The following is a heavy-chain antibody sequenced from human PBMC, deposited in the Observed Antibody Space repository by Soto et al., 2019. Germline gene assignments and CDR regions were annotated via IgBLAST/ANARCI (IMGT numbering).Heavy chain of an antibody. D-gene: IGHD1-20*01. CDR1: GFTFSSYA. J-gene: IGHJ6*03. CDR3: AKGITGTVNYYYYYMDV. CDR2: ISGSGGST. Sequence: SLRLSCAASGFTFSSYAMSWVRQAPGKGLEWVSAISGSGGSTYYADSVKGRFTISRDNSKNTLYLQMNSLRAEDTAVYYCAKGITGTVNYYYYYMDVWGKGTTVTVSS. V-gene: IGHV3-23*01.